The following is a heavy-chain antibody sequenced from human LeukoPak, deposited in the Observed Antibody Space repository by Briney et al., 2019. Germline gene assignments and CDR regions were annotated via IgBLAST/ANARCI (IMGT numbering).Heavy chain of an antibody. CDR1: GYTFTGYY. CDR3: ARSPIVGATTFDWFDP. D-gene: IGHD1-26*01. J-gene: IGHJ5*02. CDR2: INPNSGGT. Sequence: ASVKVSCKASGYTFTGYYMHWVRQAPGQGLEWMGWINPNSGGTNYAQKFQGRVTMTRDMSTSTVYMELSSLRSEDTAVYYCARSPIVGATTFDWFDPWGQGTLVTVSS. V-gene: IGHV1-2*02.